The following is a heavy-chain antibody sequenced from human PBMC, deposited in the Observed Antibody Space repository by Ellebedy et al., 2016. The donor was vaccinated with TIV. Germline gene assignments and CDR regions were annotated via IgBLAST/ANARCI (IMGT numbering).Heavy chain of an antibody. V-gene: IGHV3-23*01. CDR1: GFTFTTHA. Sequence: GESLKISCAGSGFTFTTHAMSWVRQAPGKGLEWVSAISGSCDITNYADSVKGRFTISRDNSKNTLYLQMNSLRVEVTAVYYCASQYCRGGYCYRFFDHWGQGTLLTVSS. D-gene: IGHD2-15*01. CDR2: ISGSCDIT. CDR3: ASQYCRGGYCYRFFDH. J-gene: IGHJ4*02.